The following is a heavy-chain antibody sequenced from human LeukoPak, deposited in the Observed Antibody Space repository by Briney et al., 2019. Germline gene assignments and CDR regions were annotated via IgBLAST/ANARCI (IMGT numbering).Heavy chain of an antibody. J-gene: IGHJ4*02. V-gene: IGHV3-30*02. CDR1: GFTFTGYP. CDR2: IRYDGSNE. CDR3: AREDSGSPLDY. Sequence: GGSLRLSCAASGFTFTGYPMHWVRQPPGKGLEWVAFIRYDGSNEYYADSVKGRFTISRDNAKNSLYLQMNSLRAEDTAVYYCAREDSGSPLDYWGQGTLVTVSS. D-gene: IGHD1-26*01.